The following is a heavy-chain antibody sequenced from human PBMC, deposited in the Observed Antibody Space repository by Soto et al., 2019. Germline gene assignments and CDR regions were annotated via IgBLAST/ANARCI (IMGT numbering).Heavy chain of an antibody. D-gene: IGHD2-15*01. CDR3: ARGPYCSGGSCYSKWFDP. J-gene: IGHJ5*02. Sequence: PSETLSLTCTVSGGSISSGDYYWSWIRQPPGKGLEWIGYIYYSGSTYYNPSLKSRVTISVDTSKNQFSLRLISVTAADTAVYYCARGPYCSGGSCYSKWFDPWGQGTLVTVSS. CDR1: GGSISSGDYY. CDR2: IYYSGST. V-gene: IGHV4-30-4*01.